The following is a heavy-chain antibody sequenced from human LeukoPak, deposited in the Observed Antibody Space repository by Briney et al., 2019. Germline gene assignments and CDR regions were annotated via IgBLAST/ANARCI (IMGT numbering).Heavy chain of an antibody. V-gene: IGHV4-34*01. Sequence: PSETLSLTCAVYGGSFSGYYWSWIRQPPGKGLEWIGEINHSGSTNYNPSLKSRVTISVDTSKNQFSLKLSSVTAADTAVYYCARGLGGYGMDVWGQGTTVTVSS. CDR3: ARGLGGYGMDV. J-gene: IGHJ6*02. D-gene: IGHD3-16*01. CDR1: GGSFSGYY. CDR2: INHSGST.